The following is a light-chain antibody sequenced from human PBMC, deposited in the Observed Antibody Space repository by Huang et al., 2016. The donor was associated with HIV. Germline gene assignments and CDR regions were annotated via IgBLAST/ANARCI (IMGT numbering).Light chain of an antibody. Sequence: IQLTQSPSSLSIYAGDKVTITCRASQGIPNYVAWYQQRPGKAPKLLIYAASTLQNGVPSRVSGSGSGADFALSIANVQPEDSATYYCQQFSSYPLTFGGGTKVEIK. V-gene: IGKV1-9*01. CDR1: QGIPNY. CDR3: QQFSSYPLT. CDR2: AAS. J-gene: IGKJ4*01.